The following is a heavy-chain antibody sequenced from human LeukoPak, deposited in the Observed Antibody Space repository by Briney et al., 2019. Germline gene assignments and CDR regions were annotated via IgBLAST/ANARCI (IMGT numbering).Heavy chain of an antibody. Sequence: GGSLRLSCAVSGFTFSSYGMTWLRQTPAKGLEWVSAISGSGETTYYSDFVKGRFTISRDNSKNTLFLQMNSLRVEDAAMHYCAKTHGYFDQWGQGTLVAVSS. CDR2: ISGSGETT. CDR1: GFTFSSYG. CDR3: AKTHGYFDQ. D-gene: IGHD3-22*01. V-gene: IGHV3-23*01. J-gene: IGHJ4*02.